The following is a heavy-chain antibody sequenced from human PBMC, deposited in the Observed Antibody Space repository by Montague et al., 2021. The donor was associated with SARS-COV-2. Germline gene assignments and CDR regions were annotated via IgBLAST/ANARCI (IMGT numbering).Heavy chain of an antibody. V-gene: IGHV3-7*01. CDR1: GFTISSYW. Sequence: SLSLSCAASGFTISSYWMSWVRQAPGKGLEWVANIRQDGSDKYYLDSVRGRFTIFRDNAKNSLYVQMNSLTAADTGVYYCTRDRDYGDYLNWFNPWGQGTLVTVSS. D-gene: IGHD4-17*01. J-gene: IGHJ5*02. CDR2: IRQDGSDK. CDR3: TRDRDYGDYLNWFNP.